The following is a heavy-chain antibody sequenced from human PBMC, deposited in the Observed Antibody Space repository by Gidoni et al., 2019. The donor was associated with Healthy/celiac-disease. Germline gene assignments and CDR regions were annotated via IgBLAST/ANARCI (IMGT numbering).Heavy chain of an antibody. D-gene: IGHD2-21*01. J-gene: IGHJ4*02. Sequence: QVQLQASGPGLVQPSQTLSLTCTVSGGSISSGGYYWSWLRQHPGKGLEWIGYIYYSGSTYYNPSLKSRVTISVDTSKNQFSLKLSSVTAADTAVYYCARWGRYSHFDYWGQGTLVTVSS. CDR2: IYYSGST. V-gene: IGHV4-31*03. CDR1: GGSISSGGYY. CDR3: ARWGRYSHFDY.